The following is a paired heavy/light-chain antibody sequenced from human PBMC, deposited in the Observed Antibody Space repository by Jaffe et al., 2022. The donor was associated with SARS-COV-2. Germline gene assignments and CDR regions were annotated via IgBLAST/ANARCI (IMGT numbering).Light chain of an antibody. CDR1: SLRSYY. J-gene: IGLJ2*01. CDR3: HSRDRSDHHVV. V-gene: IGLV3-19*01. CDR2: GKN. Sequence: SSELTQDPAVSVALGQTVRITCQGDSLRSYYASWFQQKAGQAPVFVIYGKNNRPPGIPDRFSGSNSGNTASLTITGAQAEDEADYYCHSRDRSDHHVVFGGGTKLTVL.
Heavy chain of an antibody. D-gene: IGHD3-22*01. Sequence: QVQLQESGPGLVKPSETLSLTCAVSGGSINSFYWMWIRQPPGKGLEWIGHIYYSGSTNYNPSLKSRVTISVDTSKNQFSLKLSSVTAADTAVYYCVRENYYYDSSGYYSGWIDPWGQGTLVAVSS. V-gene: IGHV4-59*01. CDR1: GGSINSFY. CDR2: IYYSGST. CDR3: VRENYYYDSSGYYSGWIDP. J-gene: IGHJ5*02.